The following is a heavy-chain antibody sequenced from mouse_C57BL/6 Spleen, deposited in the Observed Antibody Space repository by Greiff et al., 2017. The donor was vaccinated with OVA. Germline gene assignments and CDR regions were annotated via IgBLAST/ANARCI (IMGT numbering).Heavy chain of an antibody. Sequence: VQLQQSGPELVKPGASVKISCKASGYTFTDYYMNWVKQSHGKSLEWIGDINPNNGGTSYNQKFKGKATLTVDKSSSTAYMELRSLTSEDSAVYYCARSYYGSSPGFAYWGQGTLVTVSA. D-gene: IGHD1-1*01. V-gene: IGHV1-26*01. CDR3: ARSYYGSSPGFAY. CDR1: GYTFTDYY. CDR2: INPNNGGT. J-gene: IGHJ3*01.